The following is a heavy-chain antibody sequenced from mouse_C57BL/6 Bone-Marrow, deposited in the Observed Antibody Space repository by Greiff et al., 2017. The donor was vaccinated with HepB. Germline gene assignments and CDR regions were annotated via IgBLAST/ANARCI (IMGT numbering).Heavy chain of an antibody. CDR2: IYPGSGST. J-gene: IGHJ4*01. CDR1: GYTFTSYW. Sequence: VQLQQSGAELLKPGASVKMSCKASGYTFTSYWITWVKQRPGQGLEWIGDIYPGSGSTNYNEKFKSKATLTVDTSSSTAYMQLSSLTSEDSAVYYCARDSNWAMDYWGQGTSVTVSS. D-gene: IGHD2-5*01. V-gene: IGHV1-55*01. CDR3: ARDSNWAMDY.